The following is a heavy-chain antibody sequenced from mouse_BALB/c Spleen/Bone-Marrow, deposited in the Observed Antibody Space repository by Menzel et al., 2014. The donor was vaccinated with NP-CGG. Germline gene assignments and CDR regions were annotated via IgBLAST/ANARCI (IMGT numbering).Heavy chain of an antibody. CDR2: IWTGGGT. V-gene: IGHV2-9-2*01. CDR1: GFSLTSYD. CDR3: VRVRYFDV. J-gene: IGHJ1*01. Sequence: VKLVESGPGLVAPSQSLSITCTVSGFSLTSYDISWIRQPPGKGLEWLGVIWTGGGTNYNSAFMSRLSISKDNSKSQVFIKMNSLQTDDTAIYYCVRVRYFDVWGAGTTVTVSS.